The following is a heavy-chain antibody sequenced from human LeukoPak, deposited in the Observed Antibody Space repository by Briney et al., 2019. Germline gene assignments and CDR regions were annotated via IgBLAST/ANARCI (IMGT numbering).Heavy chain of an antibody. CDR3: AKDSLHSSSWYWYYYMDV. CDR1: GFTFSGSA. J-gene: IGHJ6*03. D-gene: IGHD6-13*01. V-gene: IGHV3-73*01. CDR2: IRSTANGYAT. Sequence: GGSLRLSCAASGFTFSGSALHWVRQASGKGLEWVGRIRSTANGYATAYAASVKGRFTISRDDSKNTAYLQMDSLKTEDTAVYYCAKDSLHSSSWYWYYYMDVWGKGTTVTVSS.